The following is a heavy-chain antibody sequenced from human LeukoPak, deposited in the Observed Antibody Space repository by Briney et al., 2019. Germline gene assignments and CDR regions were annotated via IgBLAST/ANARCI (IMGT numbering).Heavy chain of an antibody. CDR1: GYTFTSYF. D-gene: IGHD4-17*01. J-gene: IGHJ4*02. CDR3: ARDSADYGDYDY. Sequence: ASVKVSYKASGYTFTSYFMHWVRQAPGQGLDWMGIINPSGGSTSYAQKFQGRVTMTRDTSTSTVYMELSSLRSEDTAVYYCARDSADYGDYDYWGQGTLVTVSS. V-gene: IGHV1-46*01. CDR2: INPSGGST.